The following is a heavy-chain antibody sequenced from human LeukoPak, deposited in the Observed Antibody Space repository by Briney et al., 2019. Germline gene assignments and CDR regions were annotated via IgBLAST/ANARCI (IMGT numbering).Heavy chain of an antibody. Sequence: PSETLSLTCSVSGDSLTSHFWSWIRQTPGKGLEWIGYVFHSGTTNYSPSLKSRVTISLDTSKKQFYLRLASVTAADTAVYYCARRMATVTDAFDIWGRGTMVSVSS. CDR2: VFHSGTT. CDR1: GDSLTSHF. J-gene: IGHJ3*02. CDR3: ARRMATVTDAFDI. V-gene: IGHV4-59*08. D-gene: IGHD5-24*01.